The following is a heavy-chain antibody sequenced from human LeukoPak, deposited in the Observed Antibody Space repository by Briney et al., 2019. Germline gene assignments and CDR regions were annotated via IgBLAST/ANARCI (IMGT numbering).Heavy chain of an antibody. CDR3: AKDPGPWGRGSSGPSSWFDP. J-gene: IGHJ5*02. D-gene: IGHD6-19*01. CDR1: GFTFSSYW. CDR2: IKQDGSEK. V-gene: IGHV3-7*03. Sequence: GGSLRLSCAASGFTFSSYWMSWVRQAPGKGLEWVANIKQDGSEKYYVDSVKGRFTISRDNSKNTLYLQMNSLRAEDTAVYYCAKDPGPWGRGSSGPSSWFDPWGQGTLVTVSS.